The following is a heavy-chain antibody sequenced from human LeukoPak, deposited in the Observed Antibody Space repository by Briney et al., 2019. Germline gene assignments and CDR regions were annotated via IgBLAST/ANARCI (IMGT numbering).Heavy chain of an antibody. CDR3: ARDGPRIAARPRGWFDP. CDR1: GYSISSGYY. CDR2: IYHSGST. V-gene: IGHV4-38-2*02. J-gene: IGHJ5*02. D-gene: IGHD6-6*01. Sequence: SETLSLTCTVSGYSISSGYYWGWSRQPPGKGLEWIGSIYHSGSTYYNPSLKSRVTISVDTSKNQFSLKLSSVTAADTAVYYCARDGPRIAARPRGWFDPWGQGTLVTVSS.